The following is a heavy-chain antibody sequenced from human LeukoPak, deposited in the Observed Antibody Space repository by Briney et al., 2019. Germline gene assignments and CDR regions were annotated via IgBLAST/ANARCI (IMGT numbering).Heavy chain of an antibody. J-gene: IGHJ5*02. CDR1: GFAINTNY. CDR3: ARDSEGDGYNFDT. Sequence: GGSLRLSCVASGFAINTNYMNWVRQAPGKELEWVSITYFGGTTYYADSVKGRFTISRDNSKNTLYLQMNSLRADDTAVYYCARDSEGDGYNFDTWGRGTLVTVSS. CDR2: TYFGGTT. V-gene: IGHV3-53*01. D-gene: IGHD5-24*01.